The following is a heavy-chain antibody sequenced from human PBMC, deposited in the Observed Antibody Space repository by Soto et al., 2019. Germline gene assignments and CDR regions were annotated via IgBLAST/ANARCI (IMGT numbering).Heavy chain of an antibody. Sequence: PSQTLSLTCAISGDSVSSNNAAWNWIRQSPSRGLEWLGRTYYRSRWYNDYAVSVKSRITVNPDTSKNQFSLQLTPVTPEDTAVYYCAGTTSHYWYYMDVWGKGTTVTVSS. D-gene: IGHD1-7*01. CDR1: GDSVSSNNAA. J-gene: IGHJ6*03. CDR3: AGTTSHYWYYMDV. CDR2: TYYRSRWYN. V-gene: IGHV6-1*01.